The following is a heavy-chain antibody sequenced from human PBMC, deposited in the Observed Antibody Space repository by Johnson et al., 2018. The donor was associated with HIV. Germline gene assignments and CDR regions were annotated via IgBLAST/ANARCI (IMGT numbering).Heavy chain of an antibody. CDR2: ISYDGSNK. Sequence: QVQLVESGGGVVQPGRSLRLSCAASGFTFSSYGMHWVRQAPGKGLEWVAVISYDGSNKYYADSVKGRFTISRDNSKNTLYLQMNSLRAEDTAMYYCASVVQDSSGYDWVDAFDIWGQGTMVTVSS. J-gene: IGHJ3*02. D-gene: IGHD3-22*01. V-gene: IGHV3-30*03. CDR1: GFTFSSYG. CDR3: ASVVQDSSGYDWVDAFDI.